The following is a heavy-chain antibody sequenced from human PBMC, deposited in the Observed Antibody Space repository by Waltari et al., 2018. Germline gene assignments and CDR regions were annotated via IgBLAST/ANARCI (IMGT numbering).Heavy chain of an antibody. D-gene: IGHD7-27*01. J-gene: IGHJ4*02. Sequence: QVKGVEAGGGEVQPGGALSVCVEASGVSLRSYGMHWVRQAPGKGLEWVAFIRYDGSNKYYADSVKGRFTISRDNSKNTLYLQMNSLRAEDTAVYYCAKDPGDYWGQGTLVTVSS. CDR2: IRYDGSNK. CDR1: GVSLRSYG. V-gene: IGHV3-30*02. CDR3: AKDPGDY.